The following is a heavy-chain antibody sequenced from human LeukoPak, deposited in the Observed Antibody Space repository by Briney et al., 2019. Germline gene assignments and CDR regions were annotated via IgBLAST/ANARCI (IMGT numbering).Heavy chain of an antibody. Sequence: SETLSLTCTVSGGSISSYSWNWIRQPAGKGLEWIGHIYASGSTHYNPSLKSRVTMSVDTSMNQFSLKLSSVTAADTAVYYCARGDDFWSGYSYWGQGTLVTVSS. CDR2: IYASGST. D-gene: IGHD3-3*01. V-gene: IGHV4-4*07. J-gene: IGHJ4*02. CDR1: GGSISSYS. CDR3: ARGDDFWSGYSY.